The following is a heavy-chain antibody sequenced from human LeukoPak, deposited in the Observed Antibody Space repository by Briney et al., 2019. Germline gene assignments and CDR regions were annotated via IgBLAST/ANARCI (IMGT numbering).Heavy chain of an antibody. CDR2: ISSNGGST. D-gene: IGHD3-10*01. J-gene: IGHJ4*02. Sequence: PGGSLRLSCSASGFTFSYYGMHWVRHAPGKGLEYVSAISSNGGSTYYADSVKGRFTISRDNSRNTLYLQMSSLIADDTAVYYCVKSSRDAGIDWGQGTLVTVSS. CDR3: VKSSRDAGID. CDR1: GFTFSYYG. V-gene: IGHV3-64D*06.